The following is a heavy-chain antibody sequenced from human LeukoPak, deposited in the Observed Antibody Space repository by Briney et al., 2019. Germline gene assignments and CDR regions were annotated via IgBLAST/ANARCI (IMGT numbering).Heavy chain of an antibody. V-gene: IGHV3-48*03. J-gene: IGHJ4*02. D-gene: IGHD6-19*01. Sequence: GGSLRLSCAASGFTFSSYEMNWVRQAPGKGLDWISYISGSGSTIYYADSVKGRFTISRDNAKNSLYLQMNSLRAEDTAVYYCARDTSGWYKRFDYWGQGTLVTVSS. CDR3: ARDTSGWYKRFDY. CDR1: GFTFSSYE. CDR2: ISGSGSTI.